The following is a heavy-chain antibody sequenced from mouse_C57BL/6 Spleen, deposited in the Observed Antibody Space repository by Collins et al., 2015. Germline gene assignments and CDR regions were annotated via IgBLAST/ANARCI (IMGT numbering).Heavy chain of an antibody. V-gene: IGHV3-2*02. J-gene: IGHJ2*01. Sequence: DVQLQESGPGLVKPSQSLSLTCTVTGYSITSDYAWNWIRQFPGNKLEWMGYISYSGSTSYNPSLKSRISITRDTSKNQFLLQLNSVTTEDTATYYCARRETEYYFDYWGQGTTLTVSS. CDR3: ARRETEYYFDY. CDR2: ISYSGST. CDR1: GYSITSDYA.